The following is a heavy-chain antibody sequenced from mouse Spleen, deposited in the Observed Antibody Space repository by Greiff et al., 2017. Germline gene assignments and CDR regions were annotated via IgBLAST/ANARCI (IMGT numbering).Heavy chain of an antibody. CDR1: GFAFSSYD. CDR2: ISSGGSDT. D-gene: IGHD2-10*02. V-gene: IGHV5-12-1*01. CDR3: ARQRYGNYASAMDY. J-gene: IGHJ4*01. Sequence: EVRLVESGGGLVKPGGSLKLSCAASGFAFSSYDMSWVRQTPEKRLEWVAYISSGGSDTYYPDSVKGRFTISRDNAKNTLYLQMSSLKSEDTAMYYCARQRYGNYASAMDYWGPGTSVTVSS.